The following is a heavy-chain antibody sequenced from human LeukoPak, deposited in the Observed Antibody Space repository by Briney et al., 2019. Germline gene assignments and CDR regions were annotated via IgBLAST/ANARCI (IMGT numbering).Heavy chain of an antibody. CDR1: GYSFTSYW. V-gene: IGHV5-51*01. CDR3: ARQPDTSGFPNY. CDR2: IYPGDSDT. Sequence: GESLKISCKGSGYSFTSYWIARVRQMPGKGLEWMGIIYPGDSDTRYSPPFQGQVTISADKSISTAYLQWRTLKASDTAMYYCARQPDTSGFPNYWGQGTLVTVSS. J-gene: IGHJ4*02. D-gene: IGHD3-22*01.